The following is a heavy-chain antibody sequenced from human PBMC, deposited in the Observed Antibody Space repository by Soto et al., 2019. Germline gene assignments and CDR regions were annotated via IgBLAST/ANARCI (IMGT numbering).Heavy chain of an antibody. V-gene: IGHV1-18*01. J-gene: IGHJ4*02. CDR1: GYTFASYA. CDR2: ISAYNGNT. Sequence: ASVKISCKASGYTFASYAICWMRQAPGQGLEWVGWISAYNGNTNYAQELQGRVTMTTDTSTSTAYMELRSLRSDDTAVYYCARDPPPPDYWGQGTLVTVS. CDR3: ARDPPPPDY.